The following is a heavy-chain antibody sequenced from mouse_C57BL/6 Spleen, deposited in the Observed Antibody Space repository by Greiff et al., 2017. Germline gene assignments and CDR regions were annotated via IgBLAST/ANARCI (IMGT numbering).Heavy chain of an antibody. CDR1: GYTFTSYT. J-gene: IGHJ2*01. V-gene: IGHV1-4*01. Sequence: VQVVESGAELARPGASVKMSCKASGYTFTSYTMHWVKQRPGQGLEWIGYINPSSGYTKYNQKFKDKATLTADKSSSTAYMQLSSLTSEDSAVYYCARAIYDGYSRYFDYWGQGTTLTVSS. CDR2: INPSSGYT. CDR3: ARAIYDGYSRYFDY. D-gene: IGHD2-3*01.